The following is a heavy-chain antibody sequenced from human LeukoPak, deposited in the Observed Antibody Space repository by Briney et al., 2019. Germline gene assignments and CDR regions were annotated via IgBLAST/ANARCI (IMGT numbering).Heavy chain of an antibody. V-gene: IGHV4-39*01. J-gene: IGHJ3*02. CDR3: ARHGNGFTSLDAFDI. D-gene: IGHD2-2*01. CDR2: IHYSGRT. CDR1: GDSITNNDNY. Sequence: PSETLSLTCTVSGDSITNNDNYWAWIRQPPGKGLEWIASIHYSGRTYHNPSLKSRVTISVDTSKEQFSLRLSFVTDADTAMYYCARHGNGFTSLDAFDIWGQGTMAIVSS.